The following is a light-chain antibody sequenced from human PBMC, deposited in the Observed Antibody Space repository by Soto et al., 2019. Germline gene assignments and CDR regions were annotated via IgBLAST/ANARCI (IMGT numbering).Light chain of an antibody. CDR1: SLQSSYI. V-gene: IGLV4-60*02. CDR3: ETWDSNTHTV. Sequence: QSVLTQSSSASASLGSSVKLTCTLSSLQSSYIIAWHQQQPGKAPRYLMKLEGSGSYNKGSGVPDRFSGSSSGADRYLTISNLQFEDEADYYCETWDSNTHTVFGGGTKLTV. CDR2: LEGSGSY. J-gene: IGLJ3*02.